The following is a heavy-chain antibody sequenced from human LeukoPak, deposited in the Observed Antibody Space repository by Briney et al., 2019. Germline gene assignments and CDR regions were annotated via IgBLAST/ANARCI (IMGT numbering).Heavy chain of an antibody. CDR1: GYTFTGYY. CDR2: INPNSGGT. V-gene: IGHV1-2*02. Sequence: ASVKVSCKASGYTFTGYYMHWVRQAPGQGLEWMGWINPNSGGTNYAQKLQGRVTMTTDTSTSTAYMGLRSLRSDDTAVYYCARNGQVDTAMVTVWYFDYWGQGTLVTVSS. CDR3: ARNGQVDTAMVTVWYFDY. J-gene: IGHJ4*02. D-gene: IGHD5-18*01.